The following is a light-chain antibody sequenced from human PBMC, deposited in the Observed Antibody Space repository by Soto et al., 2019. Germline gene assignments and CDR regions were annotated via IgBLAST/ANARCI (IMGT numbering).Light chain of an antibody. V-gene: IGLV3-21*01. CDR1: NIGRKS. J-gene: IGLJ2*01. CDR3: QVWDSNSEHSV. CDR2: YDS. Sequence: SYELTQPPSVSVAPGETARITCGGNNIGRKSVHWYHQQPGQAPVLVIYYDSDRPSGIPERFSGSNSGNTATLTITRVEAGDEADYYCQVWDSNSEHSVFGGGTKLTVL.